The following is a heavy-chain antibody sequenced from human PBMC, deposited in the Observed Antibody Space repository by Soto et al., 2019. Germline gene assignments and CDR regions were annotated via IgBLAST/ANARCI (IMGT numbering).Heavy chain of an antibody. Sequence: TLSLTCTVSGGSISSGPYSWSRIRQPPGKGLEWIGYIYDSGSTYYNPSLKSRVTLSVDRSKNQFSLKLSSMTAADTAVYYCARDGGVSGMDVWGQGTTVTVS. CDR2: IYDSGST. CDR3: ARDGGVSGMDV. J-gene: IGHJ6*02. CDR1: GGSISSGPYS. D-gene: IGHD2-8*01. V-gene: IGHV4-30-2*01.